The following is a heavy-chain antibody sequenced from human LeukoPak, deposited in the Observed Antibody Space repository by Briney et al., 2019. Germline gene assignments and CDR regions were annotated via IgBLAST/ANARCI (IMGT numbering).Heavy chain of an antibody. J-gene: IGHJ2*01. CDR2: INTNTGNP. D-gene: IGHD6-13*01. CDR3: ARDADSSSWPHWYFDL. CDR1: GYTFTSYA. V-gene: IGHV7-4-1*02. Sequence: GASVKVSCKASGYTFTSYAMNWVRQAPGQGLEWMGWINTNTGNPTYAQGFTGRFVFSLDTSVSTAYLQISSLKAEDTAVYYCARDADSSSWPHWYFDLWGRGTLVTVSS.